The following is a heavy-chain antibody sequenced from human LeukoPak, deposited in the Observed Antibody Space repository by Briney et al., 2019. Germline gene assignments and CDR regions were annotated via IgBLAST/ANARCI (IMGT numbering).Heavy chain of an antibody. CDR1: GFTFSSYG. Sequence: GGSLRLSCAASGFTFSSYGIHWVRQAPGKGMEWVAFIRFDGSNKKYADSVKGRFTISRDNSKNTLYLQMNSLRAEDTAVYYCAKDYRYNSWYFDYWGQGTLVTVSS. CDR3: AKDYRYNSWYFDY. D-gene: IGHD6-19*01. J-gene: IGHJ4*02. V-gene: IGHV3-30*02. CDR2: IRFDGSNK.